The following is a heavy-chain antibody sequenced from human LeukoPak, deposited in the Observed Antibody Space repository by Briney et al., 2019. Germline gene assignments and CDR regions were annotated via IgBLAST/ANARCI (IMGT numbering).Heavy chain of an antibody. J-gene: IGHJ5*02. D-gene: IGHD3-22*01. CDR2: TYYRSKWYN. V-gene: IGHV6-1*01. CDR3: ARVALTTYYYDSSGPYSSWFDP. CDR1: GDSVSSNSAA. Sequence: SQTLSLTCAISGDSVSSNSAAWNWIRQSPSRGLEWLGRTYYRSKWYNDYAVSVKSRITINSDTSKNQFSLQLNSVTPEDTAVYYCARVALTTYYYDSSGPYSSWFDPWGQGTLVTVSS.